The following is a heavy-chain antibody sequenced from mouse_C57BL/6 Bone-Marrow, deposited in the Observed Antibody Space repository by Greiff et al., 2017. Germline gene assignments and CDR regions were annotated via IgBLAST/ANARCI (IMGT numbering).Heavy chain of an antibody. Sequence: EVQLQQSGPVLVKPGASVKMSCKASGYTFTDYYMNWVKQSHGKSLEWIGVINPHNGGTSYNQKFKGKATLTVDKSSSTAYMELNSLTSEDSAVYYCARFDYDLDYWGQGTTLTVSS. CDR1: GYTFTDYY. J-gene: IGHJ2*01. D-gene: IGHD2-4*01. CDR2: INPHNGGT. V-gene: IGHV1-19*01. CDR3: ARFDYDLDY.